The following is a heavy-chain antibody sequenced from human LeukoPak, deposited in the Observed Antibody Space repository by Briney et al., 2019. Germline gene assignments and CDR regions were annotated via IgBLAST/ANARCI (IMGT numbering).Heavy chain of an antibody. V-gene: IGHV1-3*01. Sequence: ASVKVSCKASGYTFTSYYMHWVRQAPGQRLEWMGWINAGNGNTKYSQKFQGRVTITRDTSASTAYMELSSLRSEDTAVYYCARSQGIQLWFFYGYWGQGTLVTVSS. CDR2: INAGNGNT. D-gene: IGHD5-18*01. CDR1: GYTFTSYY. CDR3: ARSQGIQLWFFYGY. J-gene: IGHJ4*02.